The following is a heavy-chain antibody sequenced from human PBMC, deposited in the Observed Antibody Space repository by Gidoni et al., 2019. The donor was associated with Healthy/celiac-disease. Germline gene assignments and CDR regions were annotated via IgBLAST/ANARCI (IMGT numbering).Heavy chain of an antibody. D-gene: IGHD2-21*02. J-gene: IGHJ4*02. CDR1: GYTFSNDW. CDR3: TTGSMVTAVY. V-gene: IGHV3-15*01. CDR2: IKSKTDVGTT. Sequence: EVQLVESGGGLVKPGGSLRLSCAASGYTFSNDWMSWVRQAPGKGLEWVGRIKSKTDVGTTDYAAPVKGRFTISRDDSKNTRYLQMNSLKTEDTAVYYCTTGSMVTAVYWGQGTLVTVSS.